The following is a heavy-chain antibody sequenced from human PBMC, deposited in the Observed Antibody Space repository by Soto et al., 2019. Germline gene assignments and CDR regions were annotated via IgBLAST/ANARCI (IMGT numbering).Heavy chain of an antibody. V-gene: IGHV4-30-2*01. D-gene: IGHD3-9*01. J-gene: IGHJ4*02. CDR3: ARVRREYDTSGPVDY. Sequence: QLQLQESGSGLVKPSQTLSLTCAVSGGSISSGDYSWNWIRQPPGKGLEWIGYIYYGGSTYYNPSLPRRVTMSVDRPRNQFSLNLHSATAADTAVYYCARVRREYDTSGPVDYWGQGTLVTVSS. CDR2: IYYGGST. CDR1: GGSISSGDYS.